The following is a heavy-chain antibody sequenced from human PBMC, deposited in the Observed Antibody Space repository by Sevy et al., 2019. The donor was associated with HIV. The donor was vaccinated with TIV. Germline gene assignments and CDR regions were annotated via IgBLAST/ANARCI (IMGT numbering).Heavy chain of an antibody. CDR2: IRYDGSTK. Sequence: GGSLRLSCAASGFTIRRYGMHWVRQAPGKGLEWVAFIRYDGSTKYYADSVKGRLTISRDNSKNTLYLQMNSLRGDDTSLYYCAKGLGMVQGALLSDDIWGQGTMVTVSS. CDR3: AKGLGMVQGALLSDDI. J-gene: IGHJ3*02. CDR1: GFTIRRYG. V-gene: IGHV3-30*02. D-gene: IGHD3-10*01.